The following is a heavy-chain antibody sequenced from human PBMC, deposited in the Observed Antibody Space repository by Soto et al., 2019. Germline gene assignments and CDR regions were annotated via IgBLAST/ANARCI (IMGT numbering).Heavy chain of an antibody. CDR3: ARPTYTSTWSEDY. V-gene: IGHV1-2*02. J-gene: IGHJ4*02. Sequence: ASVKVSCKASGYIFTDYYIHWIRQAPGQGLEWVGWINPNSGDTSYAQRFQGRVTMTRDTSISTAYLELPRLTSDDTAVYHCARPTYTSTWSEDYWGQGTLVTVSS. D-gene: IGHD2-2*02. CDR1: GYIFTDYY. CDR2: INPNSGDT.